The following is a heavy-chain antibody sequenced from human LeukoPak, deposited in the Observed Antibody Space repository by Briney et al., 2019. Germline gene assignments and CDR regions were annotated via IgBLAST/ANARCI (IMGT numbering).Heavy chain of an antibody. V-gene: IGHV1-46*01. J-gene: IGHJ4*02. D-gene: IGHD1-26*01. Sequence: ASVKVSCKASGYTFTSYYMHWVRQAPGQGLEWLGIINPSGGSTSYAQKFQGRVTMTRNTSISTAYMELSSLRSEDTAVYYCARVQMKWELPFDYWGQGTLVTVSS. CDR2: INPSGGST. CDR3: ARVQMKWELPFDY. CDR1: GYTFTSYY.